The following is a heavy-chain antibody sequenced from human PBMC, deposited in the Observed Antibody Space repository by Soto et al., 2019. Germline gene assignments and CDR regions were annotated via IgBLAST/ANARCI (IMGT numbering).Heavy chain of an antibody. CDR1: GFTFSSYW. CDR3: ARQIQHYYYYYMDV. Sequence: GGSLRLSCAASGFTFSSYWMHWVRQAPGKGLVWVSRINSDGSSTSYADSVKGRFTISRGNAKNTLYLQMNSLRAEDTAVYYCARQIQHYYYYYMDVWGKGTTVTVSS. CDR2: INSDGSST. D-gene: IGHD5-18*01. J-gene: IGHJ6*03. V-gene: IGHV3-74*01.